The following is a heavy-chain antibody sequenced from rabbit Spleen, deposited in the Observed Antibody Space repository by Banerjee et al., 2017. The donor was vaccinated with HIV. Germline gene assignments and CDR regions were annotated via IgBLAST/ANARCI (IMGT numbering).Heavy chain of an antibody. Sequence: QSLEESGGDLVKPGASLTLTCTASGFSFSSSDYMCWVRQAPGKGLEWLGCIYTGNYGAYYASWVNGRFTFSKTSSTTVTLQMTSLTAADTATYFCARDSGSSFSSYGMDLGGPGTLVTVS. J-gene: IGHJ6*01. D-gene: IGHD8-1*01. CDR3: ARDSGSSFSSYGMDL. CDR1: GFSFSSSDY. CDR2: IYTGNYGA. V-gene: IGHV1S40*01.